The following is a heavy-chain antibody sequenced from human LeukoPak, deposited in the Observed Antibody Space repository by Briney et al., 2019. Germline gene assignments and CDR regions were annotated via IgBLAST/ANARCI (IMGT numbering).Heavy chain of an antibody. CDR1: GGSINSYF. V-gene: IGHV4-59*08. Sequence: PSETLSLTCTVSGGSINSYFWSWIRQPPGKGLEWIGYIFYSGTTNYNPSLKSRVTISLDTSKNSFSLNLSSVTATDTAVYYCARHFRIVSPTFDNWSQGTLVTVSS. J-gene: IGHJ4*02. CDR3: ARHFRIVSPTFDN. CDR2: IFYSGTT. D-gene: IGHD1-26*01.